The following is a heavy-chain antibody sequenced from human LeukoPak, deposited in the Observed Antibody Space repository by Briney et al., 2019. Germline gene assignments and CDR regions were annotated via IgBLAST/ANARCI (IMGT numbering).Heavy chain of an antibody. CDR1: GFTFSSYS. J-gene: IGHJ4*02. CDR3: GKEVGGSGTYYLQY. Sequence: PGGSLRLSCAASGFTFSSYSMNWVRQAPGKGLEWVSYISSSSSTIYYADSVKGRFTISRDNSKDTLYLQMNSLRPEDTAIYYCGKEVGGSGTYYLQYWGQGTLVSVSS. V-gene: IGHV3-48*01. D-gene: IGHD3-10*01. CDR2: ISSSSSTI.